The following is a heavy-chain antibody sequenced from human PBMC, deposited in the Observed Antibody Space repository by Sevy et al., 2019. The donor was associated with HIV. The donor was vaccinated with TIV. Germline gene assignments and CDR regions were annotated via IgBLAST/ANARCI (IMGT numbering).Heavy chain of an antibody. V-gene: IGHV2-5*02. D-gene: IGHD3-3*01. J-gene: IGHJ4*02. CDR3: AHSPRYYDFWSGSLDYFDF. Sequence: SGPTLVNPTQTLTLTCTFSGFSLSTSGVGVGWIRQPPGKALECLALIYWDDDKRYSPSLKNRLTSTKDTSRNQVVLTMNNMDPVDTATYYCAHSPRYYDFWSGSLDYFDFWGQGTLVTVSS. CDR2: IYWDDDK. CDR1: GFSLSTSGVG.